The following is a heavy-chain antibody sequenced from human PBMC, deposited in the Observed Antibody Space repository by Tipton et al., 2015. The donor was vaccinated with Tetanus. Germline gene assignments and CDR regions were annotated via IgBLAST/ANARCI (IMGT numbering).Heavy chain of an antibody. V-gene: IGHV4-61*01. Sequence: GASVRSLNHYWSWLRQPPGKPLEWISDIYYSGATEYNPSLQSRVTTSLHASQRQFSLKLTSVTPADTAIYYCARKGRQFCSGDCYPTAYDIWGHGTMVTVSS. CDR3: ARKGRQFCSGDCYPTAYDI. D-gene: IGHD2-21*02. J-gene: IGHJ3*02. CDR2: IYYSGAT. CDR1: GASVRSLNHY.